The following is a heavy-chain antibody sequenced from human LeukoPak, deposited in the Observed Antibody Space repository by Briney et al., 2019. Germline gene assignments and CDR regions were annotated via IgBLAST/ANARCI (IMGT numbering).Heavy chain of an antibody. J-gene: IGHJ4*02. Sequence: GGSLRLSCAASGFTFSSYAMNWVRQAPGKGLEWVSYISTSSSTIYYADSVKGRFTISRDNAKNSLYLQMNSLRAEDTAVYYCARDYYGDYAGRFDYWGQGTLVTVSS. V-gene: IGHV3-48*04. CDR2: ISTSSSTI. D-gene: IGHD4-17*01. CDR1: GFTFSSYA. CDR3: ARDYYGDYAGRFDY.